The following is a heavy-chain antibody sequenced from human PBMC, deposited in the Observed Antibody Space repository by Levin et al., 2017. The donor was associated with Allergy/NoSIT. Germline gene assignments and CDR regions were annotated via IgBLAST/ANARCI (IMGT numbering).Heavy chain of an antibody. V-gene: IGHV2-5*02. CDR2: IYWDDDK. D-gene: IGHD4-17*01. Sequence: KSGPTLVKPTQTLTLTCTFSGFSLSTSGVGVGWIRQPPGKALEWLALIYWDDDKRYSPSLKSRLTITKDTSKNQVVLTMTNMDPVDTATYYCAHRRPPKTYGDYLFDYWGQGTLVTVSS. CDR3: AHRRPPKTYGDYLFDY. J-gene: IGHJ4*02. CDR1: GFSLSTSGVG.